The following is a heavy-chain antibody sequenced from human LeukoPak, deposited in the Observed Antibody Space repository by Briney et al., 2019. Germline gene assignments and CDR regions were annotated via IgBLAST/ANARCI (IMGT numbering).Heavy chain of an antibody. J-gene: IGHJ6*02. Sequence: SETLSLTCTVSGGSISSYYWSWIRQPPGKGLEWIGYIYYSGSTDYNPSLKSRVTISVDTSKNQFSLKLSSVTAADTAVYYCARVGGTNYYYYGMDVWGQGTTVTVSS. CDR3: ARVGGTNYYYYGMDV. CDR1: GGSISSYY. CDR2: IYYSGST. V-gene: IGHV4-59*01. D-gene: IGHD1-1*01.